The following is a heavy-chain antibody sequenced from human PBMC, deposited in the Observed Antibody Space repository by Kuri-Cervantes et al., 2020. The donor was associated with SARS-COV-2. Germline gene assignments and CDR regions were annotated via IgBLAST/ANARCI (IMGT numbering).Heavy chain of an antibody. CDR1: GFTFSSYA. Sequence: GESLKISCAASGFTFSSYAMHWVRQAPGKGLEWVAVISYDGSNKYYADSVKGRFTISRDNAKNSLYLQMNSLRAEDTAVYYCARERSDYYDSRPDYWGRGTLVTVSS. V-gene: IGHV3-30-3*01. D-gene: IGHD3-22*01. J-gene: IGHJ4*02. CDR2: ISYDGSNK. CDR3: ARERSDYYDSRPDY.